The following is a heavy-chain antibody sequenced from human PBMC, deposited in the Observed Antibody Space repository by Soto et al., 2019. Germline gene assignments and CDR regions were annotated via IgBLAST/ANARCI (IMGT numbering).Heavy chain of an antibody. J-gene: IGHJ4*02. CDR3: AKLSARDYGDHIDC. V-gene: IGHV3-23*01. CDR1: GFAFSTYA. CDR2: ISGTGDNT. Sequence: PGGSLRLSCAASGFAFSTYAMSWVRQAPGKGLEWVSSISGTGDNTYYADSVKGRFTFSRDNSKNTLFLQVNSLRVEDTAVYYCAKLSARDYGDHIDCWGQGTLVTVSS. D-gene: IGHD4-17*01.